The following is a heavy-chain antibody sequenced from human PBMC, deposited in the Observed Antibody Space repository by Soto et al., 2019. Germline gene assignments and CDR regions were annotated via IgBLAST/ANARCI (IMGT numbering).Heavy chain of an antibody. CDR2: ISSSSSAI. CDR1: GFTFSSYS. J-gene: IGHJ4*02. V-gene: IGHV3-48*02. Sequence: GSLRLSCAASGFTFSSYSMNWVRQAPGKGLEWISYISSSSSAIYYADSVKGRFTISRDNAKNSLYLQMNSLRDEDTAVYYCARGGIAAAGIPFWGQGTLVTVSS. D-gene: IGHD6-13*01. CDR3: ARGGIAAAGIPF.